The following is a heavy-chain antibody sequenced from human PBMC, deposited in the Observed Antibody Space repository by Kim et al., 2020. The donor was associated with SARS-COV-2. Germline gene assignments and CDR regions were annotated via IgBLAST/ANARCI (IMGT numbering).Heavy chain of an antibody. CDR1: GLIFSGYN. J-gene: IGHJ4*02. V-gene: IGHV3-21*01. Sequence: GGSLRLSCAASGLIFSGYNMNWVRQAPGKGRELFSSISTVSTYIYNTDSVKGRFIVSRHNAKNDLNLQMDSMRVEDTAVYYCARGIYGGGVRPYFDSWGQGPLVTVSS. CDR2: ISTVSTYI. CDR3: ARGIYGGGVRPYFDS. D-gene: IGHD2-21*01.